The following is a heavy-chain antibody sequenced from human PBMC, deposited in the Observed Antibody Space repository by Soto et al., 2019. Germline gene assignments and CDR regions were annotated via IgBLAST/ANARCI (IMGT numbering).Heavy chain of an antibody. Sequence: GASVKVSCKASGGTFSSYAISWVRQAPGQGLEWMGGIIPIFGTANYAQKFQGRVTITADESTSTAYMELSSLRSEDTAVYYCAREVLPDIVATIKDYYYYYGMDVWGQGTTVTVSS. CDR3: AREVLPDIVATIKDYYYYYGMDV. J-gene: IGHJ6*02. D-gene: IGHD5-12*01. CDR2: IIPIFGTA. CDR1: GGTFSSYA. V-gene: IGHV1-69*13.